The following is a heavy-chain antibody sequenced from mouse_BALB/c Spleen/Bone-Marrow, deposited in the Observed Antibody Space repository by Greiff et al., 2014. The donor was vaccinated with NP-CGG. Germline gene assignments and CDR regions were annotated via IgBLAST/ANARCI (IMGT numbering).Heavy chain of an antibody. D-gene: IGHD2-1*01. J-gene: IGHJ3*01. V-gene: IGHV1S81*02. CDR3: ARGDGKYAFAY. CDR1: GYTFTTYW. CDR2: INPSNGRT. Sequence: QVQLQQSGAELVKPGASVKLSCKASGYTFTTYWMQWVKQRPGQGLEWIGEINPSNGRTNYNEKFKRKATLTVDKSSSSAYMQLSSLTSEDFAVYYCARGDGKYAFAYWGQGTLVTVSA.